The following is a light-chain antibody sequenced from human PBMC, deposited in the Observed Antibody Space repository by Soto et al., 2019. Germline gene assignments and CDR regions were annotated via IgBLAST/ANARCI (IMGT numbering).Light chain of an antibody. J-gene: IGKJ2*01. Sequence: EIVLTQSPGTLSLSPGERATLSCRASQSINTRYSAWYQQKPGQPPRLLIYATSRRAPGIPDRFSGSGSGTDFTLTISRLEPEDFAVYYCQQYDDSARYKFGQGTNLDIK. CDR1: QSINTRY. V-gene: IGKV3-20*01. CDR2: ATS. CDR3: QQYDDSARYK.